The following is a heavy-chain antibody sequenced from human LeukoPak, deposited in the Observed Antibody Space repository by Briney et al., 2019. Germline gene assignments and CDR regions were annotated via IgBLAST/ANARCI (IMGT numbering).Heavy chain of an antibody. J-gene: IGHJ6*02. CDR3: ASTVVTHVGMDV. D-gene: IGHD4-23*01. CDR2: IIPIFGTA. CDR1: GGTFSSYA. Sequence: GASVKVSCKASGGTFSSYAISWVRQAPGQGLEWMGGIIPIFGTANYAQKFQGRVTITADESTSTAYMELSSLRSEDTAVYYWASTVVTHVGMDVWGQGTTVTVSS. V-gene: IGHV1-69*13.